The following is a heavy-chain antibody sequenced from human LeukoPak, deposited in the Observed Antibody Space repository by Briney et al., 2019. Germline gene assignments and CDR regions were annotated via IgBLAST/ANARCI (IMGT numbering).Heavy chain of an antibody. D-gene: IGHD3-3*01. CDR3: ARVLVDHITIFGVVKDFDI. V-gene: IGHV4-61*02. Sequence: SETLSLTCTVSGGSISSGSYYWSWIRQPAGKGLEWIGRIYTSGSTNYNPSLKSRVTISVDTSKNQFSLKLSSVTAADTAVYYCARVLVDHITIFGVVKDFDIWGQGTMVTVSS. J-gene: IGHJ3*02. CDR1: GGSISSGSYY. CDR2: IYTSGST.